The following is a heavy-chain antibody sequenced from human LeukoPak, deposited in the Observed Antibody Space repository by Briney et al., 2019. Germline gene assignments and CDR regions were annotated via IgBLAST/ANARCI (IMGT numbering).Heavy chain of an antibody. V-gene: IGHV4-59*01. J-gene: IGHJ3*02. CDR2: IHYSGNT. Sequence: PSEALSLTCTVSGGSITTNYWSWIRQHPGMGLEWIGYIHYSGNTNNNPSLKGRVTISVDTSRNQFSLKLSSVTAADTAVYYCVKWQYRGNTCYFSAFDMWGQGTVVTVSS. CDR3: VKWQYRGNTCYFSAFDM. CDR1: GGSITTNY. D-gene: IGHD2/OR15-2a*01.